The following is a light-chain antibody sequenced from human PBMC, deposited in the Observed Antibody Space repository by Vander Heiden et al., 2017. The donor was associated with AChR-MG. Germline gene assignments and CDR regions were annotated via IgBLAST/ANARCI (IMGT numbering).Light chain of an antibody. V-gene: IGKV3-15*01. CDR3: QQYKNWPPLT. J-gene: IGKJ4*01. CDR2: DTS. Sequence: EIVMAQSPATLSVSPGERATLSCRASQSVSTDLAWYQQKPGQAPRLLIYDTSTRATGVPARFSGSGSGTEFTLTISSPQSEDFAVYYCQQYKNWPPLTFGGGTKVEIK. CDR1: QSVSTD.